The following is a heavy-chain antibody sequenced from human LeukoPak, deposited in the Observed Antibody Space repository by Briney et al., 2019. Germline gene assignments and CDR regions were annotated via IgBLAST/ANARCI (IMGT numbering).Heavy chain of an antibody. J-gene: IGHJ4*02. CDR2: IYVDGST. Sequence: GGSLRLSCAASGISVSSNYMSWVRQAPGKGLQWVSVIYVDGSTCYADSVKGRITISRDNSRNTLYLQMNSLRAEDTAVYYCARDLATRQRTGLYDSWGQGALVTVSS. CDR1: GISVSSNY. D-gene: IGHD3-16*02. CDR3: ARDLATRQRTGLYDS. V-gene: IGHV3-66*01.